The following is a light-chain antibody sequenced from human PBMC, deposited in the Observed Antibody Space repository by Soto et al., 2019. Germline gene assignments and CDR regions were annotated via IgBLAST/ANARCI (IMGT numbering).Light chain of an antibody. CDR1: QSVSSY. CDR3: QQRSIWPPLT. Sequence: EIVLTQSPATLSLSPGERATLSCRASQSVSSYLAWYQQKPGQAPRLLIYDASNRATGIPARFSGSGSGTDFTLTISNLEPEDFAVYYCQQRSIWPPLTFGGGTKMEIK. V-gene: IGKV3-11*01. J-gene: IGKJ4*01. CDR2: DAS.